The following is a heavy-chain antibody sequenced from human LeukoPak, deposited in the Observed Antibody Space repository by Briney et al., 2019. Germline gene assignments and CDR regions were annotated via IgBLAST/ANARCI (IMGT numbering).Heavy chain of an antibody. CDR1: GCTFTSYG. D-gene: IGHD2-21*02. CDR3: ARDGTPYYGGDCYPDY. CDR2: ISAYNGNT. J-gene: IGHJ4*02. Sequence: ASVKVSCKASGCTFTSYGISWVRQAPGQGLEWMGWISAYNGNTNYAQKLQGRVTMTTDTSTSTAYMELRSLRSDDTAVYYCARDGTPYYGGDCYPDYWGQGTLVTVSS. V-gene: IGHV1-18*01.